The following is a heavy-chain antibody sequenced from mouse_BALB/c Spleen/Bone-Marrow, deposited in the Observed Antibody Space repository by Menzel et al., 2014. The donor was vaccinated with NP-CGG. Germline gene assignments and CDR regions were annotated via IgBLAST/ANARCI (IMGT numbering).Heavy chain of an antibody. V-gene: IGHV1-87*01. J-gene: IGHJ4*01. CDR2: IYPGDGDT. CDR1: GYTFXSYW. Sequence: QVQPQQSGAELARPGASVKLSCKASGYTFXSYWMQWVKQRPGQGLEWIGTIYPGDGDTRYTQKFKGKATLTADKSSSTAYMQLSSLASEDSAVYYCARRGPYYALDYWGQGTSVTVSS. CDR3: ARRGPYYALDY.